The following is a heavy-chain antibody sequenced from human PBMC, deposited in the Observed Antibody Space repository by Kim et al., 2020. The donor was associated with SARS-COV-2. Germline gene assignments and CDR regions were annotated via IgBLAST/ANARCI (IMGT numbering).Heavy chain of an antibody. J-gene: IGHJ4*02. CDR3: ARSRYNWKLGFNY. Sequence: AEPVKGRFTISRDNSKNTLYLQMNSLRAEDTAVYYCARSRYNWKLGFNYWGQGTLVTVSS. V-gene: IGHV3-33*01. D-gene: IGHD1-20*01.